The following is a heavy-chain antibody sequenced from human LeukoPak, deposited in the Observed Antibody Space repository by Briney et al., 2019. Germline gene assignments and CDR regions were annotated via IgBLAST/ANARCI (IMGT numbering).Heavy chain of an antibody. V-gene: IGHV3-48*03. CDR3: ARNFDI. CDR2: ISSSGGSI. CDR1: GFTFSSHE. Sequence: GGSLRLSCAASGFTFSSHEMNWVRQAPGKGLEWVPYISSSGGSIYYEDSVKGRFTISRDNAKNSLYLQMNSLRVEDKAVYYCARNFDIWGQGTMVTVSS. J-gene: IGHJ3*02.